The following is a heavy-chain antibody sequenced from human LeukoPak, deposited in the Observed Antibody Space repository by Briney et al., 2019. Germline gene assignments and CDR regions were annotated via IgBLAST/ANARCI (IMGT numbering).Heavy chain of an antibody. D-gene: IGHD3-10*01. CDR1: GFTFSSYA. CDR3: AREDSALLWFGETYGMDV. J-gene: IGHJ6*02. V-gene: IGHV3-30-3*01. CDR2: ISYDGSNK. Sequence: GGSLRLSCAASGFTFSSYAMHWVRQAPGKGLEWVAVISYDGSNKYYADSVKGRFTISRDNSKNTLYLQMNSLRAEDTAVYYCAREDSALLWFGETYGMDVWGQGTMVTVSS.